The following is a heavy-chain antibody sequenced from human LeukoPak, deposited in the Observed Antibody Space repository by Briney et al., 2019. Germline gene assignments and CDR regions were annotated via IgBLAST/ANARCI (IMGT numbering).Heavy chain of an antibody. CDR1: GASISSYY. CDR2: IYYSGSA. CDR3: ARHGRKDLIDY. Sequence: SETLSLTCTVSGASISSYYWSWIRQPPGKGLEWIGYIYYSGSANYNPSLKSRVTISVDTSKNQFSLKLSSVTAADTAVYYCARHGRKDLIDYWGQGTLVTVSS. J-gene: IGHJ4*02. V-gene: IGHV4-59*08.